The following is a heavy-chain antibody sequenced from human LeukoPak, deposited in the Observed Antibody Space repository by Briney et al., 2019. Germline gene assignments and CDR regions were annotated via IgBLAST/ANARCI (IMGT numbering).Heavy chain of an antibody. Sequence: SETLSLTCTVSGGSISGYFWSWIRQPPGKGLEWIGCIYYSGSTNYNPSLKSRVTISVDTSKNQFSLKLSSVTAADTAVYYCAKDSSGFVYWGQGTLVTVSS. CDR3: AKDSSGFVY. J-gene: IGHJ4*02. CDR2: IYYSGST. CDR1: GGSISGYF. D-gene: IGHD6-19*01. V-gene: IGHV4-59*01.